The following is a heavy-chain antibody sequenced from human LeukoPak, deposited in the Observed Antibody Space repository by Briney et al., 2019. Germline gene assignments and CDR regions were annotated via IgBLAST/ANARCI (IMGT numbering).Heavy chain of an antibody. CDR1: GFTVSSNY. CDR2: IYSGAGT. V-gene: IGHV3-66*01. D-gene: IGHD3-10*01. Sequence: PGRSLRLSCAASGFTVSSNYMSWVRQAPGKGLEWVSVIYSGAGTYYADSVKGRFTISRDNSKNTLYLQMNSLRAEDTAVYYCAREFGPYFDYWGQGTLVTVSS. CDR3: AREFGPYFDY. J-gene: IGHJ4*02.